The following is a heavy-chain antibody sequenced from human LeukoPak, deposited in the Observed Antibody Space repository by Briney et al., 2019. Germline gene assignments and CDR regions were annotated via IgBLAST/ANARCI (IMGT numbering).Heavy chain of an antibody. CDR1: GFTFSSYG. J-gene: IGHJ4*02. CDR2: ISYDGSNK. V-gene: IGHV3-30*18. Sequence: PGRSLRLSCAASGFTFSSYGMHWVRQAPGKGLEWVAVISYDGSNKYYADSVKGRFTISRDNSKNTLYLQMNSLRAEDTAVYYCAKRAKYSYGSVDYWGQGTLVTVSS. D-gene: IGHD5-18*01. CDR3: AKRAKYSYGSVDY.